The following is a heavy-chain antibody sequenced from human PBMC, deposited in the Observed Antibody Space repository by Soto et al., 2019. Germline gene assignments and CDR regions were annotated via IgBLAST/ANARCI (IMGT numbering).Heavy chain of an antibody. D-gene: IGHD6-6*01. V-gene: IGHV4-59*01. CDR3: ARVWQLAEYNWFDP. CDR2: IYYSGST. J-gene: IGHJ5*02. CDR1: GGSISSYY. Sequence: ASETLSLTCTVSGGSISSYYWSWIRQPPGKGLEWIGHIYYSGSTNYNPSLKSRVTISVDTSKNQFSLKLSSVTAADTAVYYCARVWQLAEYNWFDPWGQGTLVTVSS.